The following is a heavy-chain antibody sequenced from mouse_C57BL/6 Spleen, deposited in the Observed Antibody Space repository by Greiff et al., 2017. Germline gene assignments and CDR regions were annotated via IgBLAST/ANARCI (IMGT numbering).Heavy chain of an antibody. CDR1: GYTFTDYE. CDR2: IDPETGGT. CDR3: TTLYYYARDY. Sequence: QVQLKQSGAELVRPGASVTLSCKASGYTFTDYEMHWVKQTPVHGLEWIGAIDPETGGTAYNQKFKGKAILTADKSSSTAYMELRSLTSEDSAVYYCTTLYYYARDYWGQGTSVTVSS. J-gene: IGHJ4*01. V-gene: IGHV1-15*01. D-gene: IGHD6-5*01.